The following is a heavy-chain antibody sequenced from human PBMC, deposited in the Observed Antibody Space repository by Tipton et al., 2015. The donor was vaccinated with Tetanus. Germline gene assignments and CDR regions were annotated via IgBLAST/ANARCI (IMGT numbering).Heavy chain of an antibody. D-gene: IGHD5-24*01. CDR3: ARDDGYNSGDGH. CDR2: ITKSSRFI. CDR1: GFRFSYSG. Sequence: SLRLSCAASGFRFSYSGMHWVRQAPGKGLEWVSGITKSSRFIYYADSVKGRFTISRDNSNQSVYLEMNSLRADDTALYYCARDDGYNSGDGHWGQGSLVTVSS. V-gene: IGHV3-21*04. J-gene: IGHJ4*02.